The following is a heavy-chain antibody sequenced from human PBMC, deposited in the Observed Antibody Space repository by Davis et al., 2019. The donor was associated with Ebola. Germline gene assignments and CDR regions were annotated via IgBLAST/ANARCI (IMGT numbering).Heavy chain of an antibody. CDR3: ARSRGNYYYYGMDV. D-gene: IGHD3-10*01. Sequence: SLSLSCAASGFTFSHYYITLIPQDSGKGLEWVSYISSSGSTIYYADSVKGRFTISRDNAKNSLYLQMNSLRAEDTAVYYCARSRGNYYYYGMDVWGQGTTVTVS. CDR2: ISSSGSTI. V-gene: IGHV3-11*01. CDR1: GFTFSHYY. J-gene: IGHJ6*02.